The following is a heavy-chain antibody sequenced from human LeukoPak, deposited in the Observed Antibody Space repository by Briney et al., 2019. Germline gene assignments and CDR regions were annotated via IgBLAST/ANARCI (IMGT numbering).Heavy chain of an antibody. Sequence: ASVKVSCKASGGTFSSSAIIWVRQAPGQGLEWMGWTSAYNGNTNYAKKLQGRVTMTTDTSTSTAYMEPRSLRSVDTAVYYCARGMYYYGSGSLNWFDPWGQGTLVTVSS. CDR2: TSAYNGNT. D-gene: IGHD3-10*01. CDR1: GGTFSSSA. V-gene: IGHV1-18*01. CDR3: ARGMYYYGSGSLNWFDP. J-gene: IGHJ5*02.